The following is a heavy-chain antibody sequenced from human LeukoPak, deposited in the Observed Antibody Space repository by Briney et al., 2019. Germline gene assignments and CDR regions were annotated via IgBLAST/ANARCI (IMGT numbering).Heavy chain of an antibody. V-gene: IGHV3-21*01. CDR1: GFTFSNYA. D-gene: IGHD1-26*01. CDR3: ARGASGNLHFDY. J-gene: IGHJ4*02. Sequence: PGGSLRLSCAGSGFTFSNYAMNWVRQAPGKGLEWVSSISHSGSLSYADSMKGRFTISRDNAENSLYLQMSSVRAEDTAVYYCARGASGNLHFDYWGQGTLVTVSS. CDR2: ISHSGSL.